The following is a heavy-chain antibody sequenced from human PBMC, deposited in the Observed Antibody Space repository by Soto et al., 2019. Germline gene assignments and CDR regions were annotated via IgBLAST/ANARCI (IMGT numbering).Heavy chain of an antibody. V-gene: IGHV3-11*01. CDR2: ISSSGTAT. Sequence: QVQLVESGGGLVRPGGSLRLSCAASGFTFRDHDMSWIRQAPGKGLEWVSCISSSGTATYYADSVKGRFTISRDNAKNSLYVEMNSLRVEDTAVYYGARKGPSAARPNNWCQGNLGTVSS. J-gene: IGHJ4*02. D-gene: IGHD6-6*01. CDR1: GFTFRDHD. CDR3: ARKGPSAARPNN.